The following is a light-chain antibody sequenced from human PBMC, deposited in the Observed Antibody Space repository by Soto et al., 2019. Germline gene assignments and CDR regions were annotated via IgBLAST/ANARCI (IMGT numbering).Light chain of an antibody. CDR3: QRRSNWSGT. J-gene: IGKJ1*01. Sequence: EIVLTQSPATLSLSQGARATLSCRASQSVRSALAWYQQQPGQAPRLLIYDASSRATGIPARFSGSGSGTDFTLTISSLEPKDFAVYYCQRRSNWSGTFGQGAKVDI. V-gene: IGKV3-11*01. CDR1: QSVRSA. CDR2: DAS.